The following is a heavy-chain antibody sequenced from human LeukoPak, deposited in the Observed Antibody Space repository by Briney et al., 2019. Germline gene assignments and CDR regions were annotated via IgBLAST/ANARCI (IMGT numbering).Heavy chain of an antibody. Sequence: SETLSLSCTVSGGSISSYFWSWIRQPAGKGLEWIGRIYSSGATNYSPSLKSRVTMSVDMSKNQFSLKLSSVTAADTAVYYCARDNGLADYWGQGTLVTVSS. V-gene: IGHV4-4*07. CDR3: ARDNGLADY. CDR2: IYSSGAT. D-gene: IGHD2-8*01. CDR1: GGSISSYF. J-gene: IGHJ4*02.